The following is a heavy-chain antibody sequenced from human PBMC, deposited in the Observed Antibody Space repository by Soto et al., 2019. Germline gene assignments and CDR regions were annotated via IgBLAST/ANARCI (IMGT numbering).Heavy chain of an antibody. D-gene: IGHD2-15*01. CDR3: AKLGYCSGGSCYFYYYYYGMDV. Sequence: SETLSLTCTVSGGSISSSSYYWGWIRHPPGKGLEWIGSIYYSGSTYYNPSLKSRVTISVDTSKNQFSLKLSSVTAADTAVYYCAKLGYCSGGSCYFYYYYYGMDVWGQGTTDT. CDR1: GGSISSSSYY. CDR2: IYYSGST. V-gene: IGHV4-39*01. J-gene: IGHJ6*02.